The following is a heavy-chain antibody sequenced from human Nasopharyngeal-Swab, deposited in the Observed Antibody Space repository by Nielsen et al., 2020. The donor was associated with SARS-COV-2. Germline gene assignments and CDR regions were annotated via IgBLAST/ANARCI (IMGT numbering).Heavy chain of an antibody. Sequence: WIRQPPGKGLEWIGYIFYSGSTNYNPSLKSRVTISVHTSKNQFSLRLSSVTAEETDGEDGARGEGREKESDYWGQGTLVTVSS. CDR3: ARGEGREKESDY. D-gene: IGHD1-26*01. J-gene: IGHJ4*02. CDR2: IFYSGST. V-gene: IGHV4-59*01.